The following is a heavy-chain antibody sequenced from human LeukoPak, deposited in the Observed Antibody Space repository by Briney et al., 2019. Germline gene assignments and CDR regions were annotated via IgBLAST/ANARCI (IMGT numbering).Heavy chain of an antibody. D-gene: IGHD1-26*01. J-gene: IGHJ4*02. CDR1: GYTFTGYY. V-gene: IGHV7-4-1*02. CDR3: ARDRRSGSYDH. CDR2: INTNTGNP. Sequence: GASVKVSCKASGYTFTGYYMHWVRQAPGQGLEWMGYINTNTGNPTYAQGFTGRFVFSLDTSVSTAYLQISSLKAEDTAVYYCARDRRSGSYDHWGQGTLVTVSS.